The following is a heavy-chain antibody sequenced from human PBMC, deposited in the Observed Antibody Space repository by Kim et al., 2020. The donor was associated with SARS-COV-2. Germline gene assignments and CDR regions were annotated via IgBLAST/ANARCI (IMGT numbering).Heavy chain of an antibody. CDR1: GYTFTSYG. CDR3: ARDALFYCSSTSCYSPPDPTPPRLDAFDI. J-gene: IGHJ3*02. V-gene: IGHV1-18*04. D-gene: IGHD2-2*01. CDR2: ISAYNGNT. Sequence: ASVKVSCKASGYTFTSYGISWVRQAPGQGLEWMGWISAYNGNTNYAQKLQGRVTMTTDTSTSTAYMELRSLRSDDTAVYYCARDALFYCSSTSCYSPPDPTPPRLDAFDIWGQGTMVTVSS.